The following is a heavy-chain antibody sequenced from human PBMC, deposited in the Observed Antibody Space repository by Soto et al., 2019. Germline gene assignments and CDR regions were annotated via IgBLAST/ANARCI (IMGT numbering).Heavy chain of an antibody. CDR1: GFAFSIYA. CDR3: ARDTAKHHFDY. J-gene: IGHJ4*02. Sequence: PGGSLRLSCAASGFAFSIYAMHWVRQAPGKGLEWVAVISYDGSNKYYADSVKGRFTISRDNSKNTLYLQMKSLRAEDTAVYYFARDTAKHHFDYWDQGTLVTVSS. CDR2: ISYDGSNK. D-gene: IGHD6-25*01. V-gene: IGHV3-30-3*01.